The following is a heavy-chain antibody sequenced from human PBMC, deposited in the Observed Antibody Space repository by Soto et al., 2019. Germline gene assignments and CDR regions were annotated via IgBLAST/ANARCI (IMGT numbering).Heavy chain of an antibody. D-gene: IGHD3-3*01. V-gene: IGHV4-59*08. J-gene: IGHJ4*02. Sequence: QVQLHESGPGLVKPSETLSLTCTVSGGFVSSYYGSWIRQPPGKGLEWIGYIYYSGSPSYNPSLKSRVTISVDTSKNQFSLNLSSVTAADTAVYYCARHGGSTWVADYWGQGTLVTVSS. CDR3: ARHGGSTWVADY. CDR1: GGFVSSYY. CDR2: IYYSGSP.